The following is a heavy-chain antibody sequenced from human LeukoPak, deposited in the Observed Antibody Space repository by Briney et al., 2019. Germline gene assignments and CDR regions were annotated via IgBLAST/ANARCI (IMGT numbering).Heavy chain of an antibody. D-gene: IGHD3-10*01. CDR3: ATLISDVLLWFGESRTPS. CDR2: FDPEDGET. CDR1: GYTLTELS. V-gene: IGHV1-24*01. Sequence: ASVKVSCKVSGYTLTELSMHWVRQAPGKGLEWMGGFDPEDGETIYAQKFQGRVTTTEDTSTDTAYMELSSLRSEDTAVYYCATLISDVLLWFGESRTPSWGQGTLVTVSS. J-gene: IGHJ5*02.